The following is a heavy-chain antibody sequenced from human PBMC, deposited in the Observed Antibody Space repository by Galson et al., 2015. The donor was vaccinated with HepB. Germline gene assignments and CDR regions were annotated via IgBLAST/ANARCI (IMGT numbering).Heavy chain of an antibody. CDR2: IIPILGIA. CDR1: GGTFSSYT. D-gene: IGHD6-19*01. Sequence: SVKVSCKASGGTFSSYTISWVRQAPGQGLEWMGRIIPILGIANYAQKFQGRVTITADKSTSTAYMELSSLRSEDTAVYYCARDHGDSSGWYDYWGQGTLVTVSS. J-gene: IGHJ4*02. CDR3: ARDHGDSSGWYDY. V-gene: IGHV1-69*04.